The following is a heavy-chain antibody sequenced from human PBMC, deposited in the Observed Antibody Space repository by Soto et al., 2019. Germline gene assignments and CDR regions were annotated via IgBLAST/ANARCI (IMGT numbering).Heavy chain of an antibody. CDR2: IYYSGST. J-gene: IGHJ5*02. CDR1: GGSISSYY. D-gene: IGHD3-10*01. Sequence: SETLSLTCTVSGGSISSYYWSWIRQPPGKGLEWIGYIYYSGSTNYNPSLKSRVTISVDTSKNQFSLKLSSVTAADTAVYYCARTYYYGSGRGSIWFDPWGQGTLVTVSS. CDR3: ARTYYYGSGRGSIWFDP. V-gene: IGHV4-59*08.